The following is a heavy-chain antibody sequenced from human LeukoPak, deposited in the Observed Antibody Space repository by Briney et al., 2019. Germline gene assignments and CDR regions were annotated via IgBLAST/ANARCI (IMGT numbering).Heavy chain of an antibody. J-gene: IGHJ4*02. CDR1: GFTFSSYG. V-gene: IGHV3-66*01. CDR3: ARVHDSSGYYYDY. Sequence: GGSLRLSCAASGFTFSSYGMHWVRQAPGKGLEWVSVIYSGGSTYYADSVKGRFTISRDNSKNTLYLQMNSLRAEDTAVYYCARVHDSSGYYYDYWGQGTLVTVSS. CDR2: IYSGGST. D-gene: IGHD3-22*01.